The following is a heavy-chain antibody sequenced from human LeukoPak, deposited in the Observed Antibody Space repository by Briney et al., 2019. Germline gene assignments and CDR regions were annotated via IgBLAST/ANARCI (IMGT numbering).Heavy chain of an antibody. Sequence: GASVKVSCKASGYTFTGYYMHWVRQAPGQGLEWMGWINPNSGGTNYAQKFQGWVTMTRDTSISTAYMELSRLRSDDTAVYYCARAQTPYYDFWSGTHFDYWGQGTLVTVSS. CDR3: ARAQTPYYDFWSGTHFDY. J-gene: IGHJ4*02. D-gene: IGHD3-3*01. CDR2: INPNSGGT. V-gene: IGHV1-2*04. CDR1: GYTFTGYY.